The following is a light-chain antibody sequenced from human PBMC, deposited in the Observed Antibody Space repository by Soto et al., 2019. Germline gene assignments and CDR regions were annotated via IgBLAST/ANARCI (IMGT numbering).Light chain of an antibody. CDR2: DAS. CDR3: QQYNDLPET. V-gene: IGKV3-15*01. CDR1: QSTSSN. Sequence: EVVMTQSPATLSVSPGERATLSCRARQSTSSNLAWYQHKPGQGPRLLIHDASTRATGVPARFSGSGSGTEFTLTISSLQSEDFAVYYCQQYNDLPETFGQGTKVEIK. J-gene: IGKJ1*01.